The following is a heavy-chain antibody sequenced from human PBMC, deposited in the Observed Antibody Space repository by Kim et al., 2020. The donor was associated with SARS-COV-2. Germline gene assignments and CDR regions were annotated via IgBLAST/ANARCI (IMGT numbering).Heavy chain of an antibody. Sequence: PEDGETIYAQKFQGRVTMTEDTSADTAYMELSSLRSEDTAVYYCETEPSRWGQGTLVTVSS. D-gene: IGHD6-25*01. V-gene: IGHV1-24*01. CDR3: ETEPSR. CDR2: PEDGET. J-gene: IGHJ4*02.